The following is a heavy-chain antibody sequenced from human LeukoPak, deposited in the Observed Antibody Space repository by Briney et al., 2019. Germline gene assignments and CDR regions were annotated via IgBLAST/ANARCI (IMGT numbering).Heavy chain of an antibody. V-gene: IGHV3-23*01. CDR3: AKKSGWSNFDY. CDR2: ICGSGSNT. J-gene: IGHJ4*02. Sequence: GGSLRLSCAASGFTFSSYTMYWVRQAPGKGLEWVSAICGSGSNTYYAASVKRRFTISRHNSKNTLLMQMDSLRVDDTAVYYCAKKSGWSNFDYWGQGTLVTVSS. CDR1: GFTFSSYT. D-gene: IGHD3-3*01.